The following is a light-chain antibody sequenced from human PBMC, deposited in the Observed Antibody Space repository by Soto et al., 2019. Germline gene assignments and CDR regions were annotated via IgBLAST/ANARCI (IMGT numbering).Light chain of an antibody. Sequence: DIVMTQSPSSLSVSLGDRATLSCRASQSVNICLAWYQQKPGKAPRLLIFGASTRDSGIPSRFSGSGSGTDYTLTISSLQSEDYAVYYCHQYNNWPPWTFGQGTKVDIK. CDR3: HQYNNWPPWT. V-gene: IGKV3-15*01. J-gene: IGKJ1*01. CDR2: GAS. CDR1: QSVNIC.